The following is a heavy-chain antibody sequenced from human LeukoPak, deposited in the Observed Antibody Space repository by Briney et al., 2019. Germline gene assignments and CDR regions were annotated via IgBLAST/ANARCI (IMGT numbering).Heavy chain of an antibody. Sequence: GASVKVSCKASGYTFTSYDINWVRQATGQGLEWMGWMNPNSGNTGYAQKFQGRVTMTRNTSISTAYMELSSLRSEDTAVYYCATDLFVRSVVPAAYKNYYYGMDVWGQGTTVTVSS. J-gene: IGHJ6*02. CDR2: MNPNSGNT. CDR3: ATDLFVRSVVPAAYKNYYYGMDV. D-gene: IGHD2-2*01. CDR1: GYTFTSYD. V-gene: IGHV1-8*01.